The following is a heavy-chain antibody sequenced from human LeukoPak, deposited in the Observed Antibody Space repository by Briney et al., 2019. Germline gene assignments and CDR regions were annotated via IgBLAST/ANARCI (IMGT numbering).Heavy chain of an antibody. CDR2: IYSNGDT. CDR1: GLTVTNNY. CDR3: THGDYPLTY. D-gene: IGHD4-17*01. Sequence: QPGGSLRLSCAASGLTVTNNYWNWVRQPPGKGPEWISLIYSNGDTRYADSVKGRFTFSRDNSKNTLYLQMNSLRAEDTAVYYCTHGDYPLTYWGQGTLVSVSS. V-gene: IGHV3-66*01. J-gene: IGHJ4*02.